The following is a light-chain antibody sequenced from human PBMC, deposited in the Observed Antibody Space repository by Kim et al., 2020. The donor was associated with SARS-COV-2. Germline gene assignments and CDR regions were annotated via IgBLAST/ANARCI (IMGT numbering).Light chain of an antibody. J-gene: IGKJ2*01. CDR1: QSVSSY. CDR2: DAF. V-gene: IGKV3-11*01. Sequence: LSPGERATLSCRASQSVSSYLAWYQQKPGQTPRLLIYDAFNRATGIPDRFSDSGSGTDFTLTIRSIEPEDFAVYYCQQSNNWPRTFGQGTKVEIK. CDR3: QQSNNWPRT.